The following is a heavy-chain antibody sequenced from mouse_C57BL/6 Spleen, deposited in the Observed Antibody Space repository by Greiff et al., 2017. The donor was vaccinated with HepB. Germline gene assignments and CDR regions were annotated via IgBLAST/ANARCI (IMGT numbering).Heavy chain of an antibody. D-gene: IGHD1-1*01. J-gene: IGHJ1*03. CDR3: TREPDYYGSSYWYFDV. V-gene: IGHV5-9-1*02. Sequence: EVKVVESGEGLVKPGGSLKLSCAASGFTFSSYAMSWVRQTPEKRLEWVAYISSGGDYIYYADTVKGRFTISRDNARNTLYLQMSSLKSEDTAMYYCTREPDYYGSSYWYFDVWGTGTTVTVSS. CDR1: GFTFSSYA. CDR2: ISSGGDYI.